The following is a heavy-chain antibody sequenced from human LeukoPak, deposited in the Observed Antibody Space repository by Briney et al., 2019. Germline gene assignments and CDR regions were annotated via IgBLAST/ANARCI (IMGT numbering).Heavy chain of an antibody. D-gene: IGHD2-2*01. CDR3: ARVPSGVPAAKNYYYYYMDV. V-gene: IGHV4-39*07. J-gene: IGHJ6*03. CDR1: GGSISLSYYY. Sequence: PSETLSLTCSVSGGSISLSYYYWGWIRQPPGKALEWIGSVYYSGTTSYNPSLKSRVTISVDMSKNQFSLKLSSVTAADTAVYYCARVPSGVPAAKNYYYYYMDVWGKGTTVTVSS. CDR2: VYYSGTT.